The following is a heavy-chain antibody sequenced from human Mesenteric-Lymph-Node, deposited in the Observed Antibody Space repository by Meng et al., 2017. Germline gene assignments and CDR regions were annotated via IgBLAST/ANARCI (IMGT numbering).Heavy chain of an antibody. CDR2: INHSGST. V-gene: IGHV4-34*01. Sequence: QVQLQQWGPGLLKPSETLSLTCAVDGGSFSGYYWSWIRQPPGKGLEWIGEINHSGSTNYNPSLKSRVTISVDTSKNQFSLKLSSVTAADTAVYYCARRLIEYCSSTSCYSLDPWGQGTLVTVAS. CDR1: GGSFSGYY. CDR3: ARRLIEYCSSTSCYSLDP. J-gene: IGHJ5*02. D-gene: IGHD2-2*01.